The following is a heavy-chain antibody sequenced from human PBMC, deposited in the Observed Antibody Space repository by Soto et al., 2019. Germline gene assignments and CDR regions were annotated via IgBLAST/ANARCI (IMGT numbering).Heavy chain of an antibody. V-gene: IGHV1-8*01. CDR1: GYTFTSYD. CDR3: ARGRDIVVVVAATLYYFDY. J-gene: IGHJ4*02. D-gene: IGHD2-15*01. CDR2: MNPNRGNT. Sequence: QVQLVQSGAEVKKPGASVKVSCKASGYTFTSYDINWVRQATGQGLEWMGWMNPNRGNTGYAQKFQGRVTMTRNTSISTAYMELSSLRSEDTAVYYCARGRDIVVVVAATLYYFDYWGQGPLVTVSS.